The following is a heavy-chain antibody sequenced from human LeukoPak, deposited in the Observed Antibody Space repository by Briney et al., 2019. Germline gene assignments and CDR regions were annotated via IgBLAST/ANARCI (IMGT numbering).Heavy chain of an antibody. CDR3: ATGAGDFDH. V-gene: IGHV4-59*12. CDR1: GGSFSGYY. CDR2: IYYSGST. D-gene: IGHD1-14*01. Sequence: SETLSLTCAVYGGSFSGYYWSWIRQPPGKGLEWIGYIYYSGSTNYNPSLKSRVTMSVDTSKNQFSLNLISVTAADTAVYYCATGAGDFDHWGQGILVTVSS. J-gene: IGHJ4*02.